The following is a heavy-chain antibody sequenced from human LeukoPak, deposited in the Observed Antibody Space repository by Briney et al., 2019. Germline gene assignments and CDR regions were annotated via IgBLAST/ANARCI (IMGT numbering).Heavy chain of an antibody. D-gene: IGHD3-10*01. CDR2: ISGSGGST. J-gene: IGHJ6*02. CDR1: GFTFSGYA. CDR3: TKNRGATYYYHMDV. V-gene: IGHV3-23*01. Sequence: GGSLRLSCAASGFTFSGYAMSWVRQAPGKGLEWVSGISGSGGSTYYADSVKGRFTISRDNSKNTLFLEMNSLRAEDTAFYYCTKNRGATYYYHMDVWGQGTTVTVSS.